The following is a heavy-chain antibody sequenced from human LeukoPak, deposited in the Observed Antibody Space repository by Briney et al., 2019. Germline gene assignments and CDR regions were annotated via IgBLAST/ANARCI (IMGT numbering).Heavy chain of an antibody. V-gene: IGHV3-74*01. CDR1: GFTFSSYW. CDR2: ISTDGSST. J-gene: IGHJ4*02. CDR3: ARDSRLRFGELSV. D-gene: IGHD3-10*01. Sequence: PGGSLRLSCAASGFTFSSYWMHWVRHAPGKGLVWVSRISTDGSSTTYADSVKGRFTISRDNAKNTLYLQMNSLIAEDTAVYTCARDSRLRFGELSVWGQGTLVTVSS.